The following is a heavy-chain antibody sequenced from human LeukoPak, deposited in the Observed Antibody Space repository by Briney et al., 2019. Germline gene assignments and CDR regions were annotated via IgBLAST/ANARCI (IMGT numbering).Heavy chain of an antibody. D-gene: IGHD6-13*01. V-gene: IGHV1-18*01. J-gene: IGHJ4*02. CDR2: ISAYNGNT. Sequence: GASVKVSCKASGYTFTSYGISWVRQAPGQGLEWMGWISAYNGNTNYAQKLQGRVTMTTDTSTSTAYMELRSLRSDDTAVCYCARVGTPGYSSSWYVDYWGQGTLVTVSS. CDR1: GYTFTSYG. CDR3: ARVGTPGYSSSWYVDY.